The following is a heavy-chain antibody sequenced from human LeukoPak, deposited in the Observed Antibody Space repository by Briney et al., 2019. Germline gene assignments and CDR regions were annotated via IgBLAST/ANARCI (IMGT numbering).Heavy chain of an antibody. J-gene: IGHJ6*02. CDR1: GGSFSGYY. Sequence: SETLSLTCAVYGGSFSGYYWSWIRQPPGKGLEWIGEINHSGSTNYNPSLKSRVTISVDTSKNQFSLKLSSVTAADTAVYYCARAGCWYYDFWSGYYGEELYGMDVWGQGTTVTVSS. CDR2: INHSGST. D-gene: IGHD3-3*01. CDR3: ARAGCWYYDFWSGYYGEELYGMDV. V-gene: IGHV4-34*01.